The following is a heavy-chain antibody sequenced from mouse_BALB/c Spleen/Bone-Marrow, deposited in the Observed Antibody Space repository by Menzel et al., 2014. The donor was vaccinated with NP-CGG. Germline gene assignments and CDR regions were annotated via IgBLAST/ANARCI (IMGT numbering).Heavy chain of an antibody. D-gene: IGHD6-1*01. V-gene: IGHV1-9*01. CDR3: ARASWDY. CDR1: GYTFSSYW. J-gene: IGHJ4*01. Sequence: VQLVESGAELMKPGASVKISCKATGYTFSSYWIEWVKQRPGHGLEWIGEILPGSASTNYNEKFKGKATFTADTSSNTAYMQLSSLTSEDSAVYYCARASWDYWGQGTSVTVSS. CDR2: ILPGSAST.